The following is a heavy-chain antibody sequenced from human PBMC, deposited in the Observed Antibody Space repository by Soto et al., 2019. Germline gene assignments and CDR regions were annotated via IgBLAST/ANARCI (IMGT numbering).Heavy chain of an antibody. V-gene: IGHV4-31*03. CDR1: GGSISSGGYY. J-gene: IGHJ6*02. CDR3: ARVSSWYSYYYYYGMDV. D-gene: IGHD6-13*01. Sequence: KPSETLSLTCTVSGGSISSGGYYWSWIRQHPGKGLEWIGYIYYSGSTYYNPSLKSRVTISVDTSKNQFSLKLSSVTAADTAVYYCARVSSWYSYYYYYGMDVWGQGTTVTVSS. CDR2: IYYSGST.